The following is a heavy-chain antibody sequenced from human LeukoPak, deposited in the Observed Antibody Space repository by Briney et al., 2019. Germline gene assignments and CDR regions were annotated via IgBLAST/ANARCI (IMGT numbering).Heavy chain of an antibody. Sequence: GGSLRLSCAASGFALGNYWMHWVRQAPGKGLEWVAVIWYDGSNKYYADSVKGRFTISRDNSKNTLYLQMNSLRAEDTAVYYCARDRVYSSGWYSAFDIWGQGTMVTVSS. CDR3: ARDRVYSSGWYSAFDI. CDR1: GFALGNYW. CDR2: IWYDGSNK. D-gene: IGHD6-19*01. V-gene: IGHV3-33*08. J-gene: IGHJ3*02.